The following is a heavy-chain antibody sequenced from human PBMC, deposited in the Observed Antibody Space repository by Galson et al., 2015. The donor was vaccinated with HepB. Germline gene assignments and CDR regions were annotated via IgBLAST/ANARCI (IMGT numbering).Heavy chain of an antibody. D-gene: IGHD6-25*01. J-gene: IGHJ6*02. Sequence: SLRLSCAASGFSFSDYSMNWVRQAPGKGLEWVSYITGSSFTIYYADSVKGRFTISRDNAKNLLYLQMNSLKDEDTAVYYCARDPSAVNRGYYYYYGMDLWGQGTTVTVSS. CDR3: ARDPSAVNRGYYYYYGMDL. CDR2: ITGSSFTI. CDR1: GFSFSDYS. V-gene: IGHV3-48*02.